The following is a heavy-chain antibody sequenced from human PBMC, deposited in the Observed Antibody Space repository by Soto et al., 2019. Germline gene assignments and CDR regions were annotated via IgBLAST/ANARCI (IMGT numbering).Heavy chain of an antibody. CDR2: IYYSGST. V-gene: IGHV4-59*01. CDR3: ARVGGVAARTFDY. Sequence: SETLSLTCTVSGGSINDFYWSWIRQPPGKGLEWIGYIYYSGSTDYNPSLKGRVTISVDTSKNQFSLKLRPVTAADTAVYYCARVGGVAARTFDYWGQGTLVTVSS. J-gene: IGHJ4*02. D-gene: IGHD6-6*01. CDR1: GGSINDFY.